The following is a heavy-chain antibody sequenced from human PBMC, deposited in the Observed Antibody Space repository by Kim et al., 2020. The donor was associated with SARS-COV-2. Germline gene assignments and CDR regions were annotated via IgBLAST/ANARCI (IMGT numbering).Heavy chain of an antibody. CDR3: ARGANTLSAFDL. Sequence: TKYAERFQSRSTMTRETSISTVYMELSRLKSDDTAVYYCARGANTLSAFDLWGQGTMVTVSS. J-gene: IGHJ3*01. CDR2: T. V-gene: IGHV1-2*02.